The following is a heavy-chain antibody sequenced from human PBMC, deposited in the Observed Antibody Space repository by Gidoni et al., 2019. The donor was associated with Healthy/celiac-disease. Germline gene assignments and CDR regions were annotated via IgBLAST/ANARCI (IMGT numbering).Heavy chain of an antibody. J-gene: IGHJ5*02. CDR2: INSDGSST. V-gene: IGHV3-74*01. CDR3: ARAYYDILTGYYP. D-gene: IGHD3-9*01. CDR1: GFTFSSYW. Sequence: EVQLVESGGGLVQPGGSLRLSCAASGFTFSSYWMHLVRQAPGKGLVWVSRINSDGSSTSYADSVKGRFTISRDNAKNTLYLHMNSLRAEDTAVYYCARAYYDILTGYYPWGQGTLVTVSS.